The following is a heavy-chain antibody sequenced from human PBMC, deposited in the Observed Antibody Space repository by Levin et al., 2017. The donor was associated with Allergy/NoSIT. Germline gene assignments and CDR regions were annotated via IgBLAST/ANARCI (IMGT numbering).Heavy chain of an antibody. CDR2: IYHSGST. CDR1: GGSISSSNW. J-gene: IGHJ6*03. CDR3: ARDRTVAGTDYYYYMDV. Sequence: SETLSLTCAVSGGSISSSNWWSWVRQPPGKGLEWIGEIYHSGSTNYNPSLKSRVTISVDKSKNQFSLKLSSVTAADTAVYYCARDRTVAGTDYYYYMDVWGKGTTVTVSS. V-gene: IGHV4-4*02. D-gene: IGHD6-19*01.